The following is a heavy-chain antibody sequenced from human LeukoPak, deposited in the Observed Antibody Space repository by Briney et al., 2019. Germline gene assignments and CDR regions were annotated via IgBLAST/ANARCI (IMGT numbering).Heavy chain of an antibody. CDR1: GGSISSNSYY. J-gene: IGHJ6*03. V-gene: IGHV4-61*01. CDR3: AREIAAAGTYYYYYMDV. D-gene: IGHD6-13*01. CDR2: IYYSGST. Sequence: SETLSLTCTVSGGSISSNSYYWGWIRQPPGKGLEWIGYIYYSGSTNYNPSLKSRVTISVDTSKNQFSLKLSSVTAADTAVYYCAREIAAAGTYYYYYMDVWGKGTTVTISS.